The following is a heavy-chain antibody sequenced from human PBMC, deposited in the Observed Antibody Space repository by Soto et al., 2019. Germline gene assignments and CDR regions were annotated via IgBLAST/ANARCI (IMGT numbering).Heavy chain of an antibody. CDR3: ARDLWGYCGTDCYPLDV. CDR1: GGTISRYY. D-gene: IGHD2-21*02. J-gene: IGHJ6*02. V-gene: IGHV4-59*01. Sequence: QVQLQESGPGLVKPSETLCLICAVSGGTISRYYWSWIRQPPGKGLEWIGYMYNTGSTVYNPSFKSRVTISVDTSKNQFSLKLNSVTAADTAVYYCARDLWGYCGTDCYPLDVWGQGTTVTVSS. CDR2: MYNTGST.